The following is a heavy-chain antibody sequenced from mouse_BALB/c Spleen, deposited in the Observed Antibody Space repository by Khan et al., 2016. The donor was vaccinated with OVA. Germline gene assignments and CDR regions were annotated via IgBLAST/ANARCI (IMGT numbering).Heavy chain of an antibody. D-gene: IGHD2-14*01. CDR1: GFTFSSYV. CDR2: ISSGGST. Sequence: EVELVESGGSSVKPGGSLKLSCAVSGFTFSSYVMSWFRQTPEKRLEWVASISSGGSTYYPDSVKGRFTISRDNARNIVNLQMSSLRSEDMAIYYCAREAYRYDEYYFDYWGQGTTLTVSS. CDR3: AREAYRYDEYYFDY. J-gene: IGHJ2*01. V-gene: IGHV5-6-5*01.